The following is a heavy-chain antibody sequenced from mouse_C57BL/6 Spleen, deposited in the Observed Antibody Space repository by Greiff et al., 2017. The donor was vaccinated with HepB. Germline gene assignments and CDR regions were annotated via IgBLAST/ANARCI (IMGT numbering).Heavy chain of an antibody. J-gene: IGHJ1*03. CDR1: GYTFTSYW. CDR2: IDPSDSYT. Sequence: QVQLQQPGAELVRPGTSVKLSCKASGYTFTSYWMHWVKQRPGQGLEWIGVIDPSDSYTNYNQKFKGKATLTVDTSSSTAYMQLSSLTSEDSAVYYCARWGRPRYFDVWGTGTTVTVSS. D-gene: IGHD2-12*01. V-gene: IGHV1-59*01. CDR3: ARWGRPRYFDV.